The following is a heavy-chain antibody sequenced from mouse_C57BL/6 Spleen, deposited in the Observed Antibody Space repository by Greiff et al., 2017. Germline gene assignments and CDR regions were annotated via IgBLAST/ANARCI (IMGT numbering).Heavy chain of an antibody. CDR2: IHPNSGST. D-gene: IGHD2-3*01. J-gene: IGHJ2*01. CDR3: ARSLRMDGYYLYFDY. V-gene: IGHV1-64*01. Sequence: QVQLQQPGAELVKPGASVKLSCKASGYTFTSYWMHWVKQRPGQGLEWIGMIHPNSGSTNYNEKFKSKATLTVDKSSSTAYMQLSSLTSEDSAVYYCARSLRMDGYYLYFDYWGQGTTLTVSS. CDR1: GYTFTSYW.